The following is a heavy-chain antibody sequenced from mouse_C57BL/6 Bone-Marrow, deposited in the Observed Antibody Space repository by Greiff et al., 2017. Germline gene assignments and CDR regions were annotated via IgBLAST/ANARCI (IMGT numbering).Heavy chain of an antibody. CDR2: ISDGGSYT. Sequence: EVKLVESGGGLVKPGGSLKLSCAASGFTFSSYAMSWVRQTPEKRLEWVATISDGGSYTYYPDNVKGRFTISRDNAKNNLYLQMSHLKSEDTAMYYCARGRGPFDYWGQGTTLTVSS. J-gene: IGHJ2*01. CDR1: GFTFSSYA. V-gene: IGHV5-4*03. CDR3: ARGRGPFDY. D-gene: IGHD1-1*01.